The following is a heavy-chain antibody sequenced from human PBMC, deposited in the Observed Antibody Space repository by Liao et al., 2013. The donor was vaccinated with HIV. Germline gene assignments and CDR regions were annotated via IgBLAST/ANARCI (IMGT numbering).Heavy chain of an antibody. CDR3: ARDRAYYDYVWGSYRLSGWFDP. CDR2: KNDYGST. D-gene: IGHD3-16*02. V-gene: IGHV4-34*01. J-gene: IGHJ5*02. Sequence: QVQLQQWGAGLLKPSETLSLTCAIYGGSFGAYYWSWIRQTPGKGLEWIGDKNDYGSTNHNPSLKSRLTVSLDTSKNQFSLKLSSVTAADTAVYYCARDRAYYDYVWGSYRLSGWFDPWGQGTLVTVSS. CDR1: GGSFGAYY.